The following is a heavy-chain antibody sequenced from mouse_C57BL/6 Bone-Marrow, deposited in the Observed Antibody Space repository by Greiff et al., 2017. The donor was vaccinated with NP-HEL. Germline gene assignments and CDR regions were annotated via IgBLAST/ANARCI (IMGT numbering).Heavy chain of an antibody. Sequence: DVLLVESGGGLVKPGGSLKLSCAASGFTFSSYAKSWVRQTPEKRLEWVATISDGGSYTYYPDNVKGRFTISRDNAKNNLYLQRSHLKSEDTAMYYCARYYGSSYWYFEVWGTGTTVTVAS. CDR2: ISDGGSYT. CDR1: GFTFSSYA. CDR3: ARYYGSSYWYFEV. D-gene: IGHD1-1*01. J-gene: IGHJ1*03. V-gene: IGHV5-4*01.